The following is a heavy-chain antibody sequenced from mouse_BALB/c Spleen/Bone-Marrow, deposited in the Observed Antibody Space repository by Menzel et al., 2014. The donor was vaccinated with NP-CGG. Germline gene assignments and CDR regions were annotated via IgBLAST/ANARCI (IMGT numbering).Heavy chain of an antibody. V-gene: IGHV1S29*02. CDR1: GFTLTDYN. CDR2: IYPYNGGI. CDR3: ARGIYYGNYDYAMDY. J-gene: IGHJ4*01. Sequence: EVQRVESGPELVKPGASVKISCKASGFTLTDYNMHWVKQSHEKSLEWIGYIYPYNGGIGYNQKFNNKATLTVDNSSSTAYMELRGLTSEDSAVYYCARGIYYGNYDYAMDYWGQGTSVTVSS. D-gene: IGHD2-1*01.